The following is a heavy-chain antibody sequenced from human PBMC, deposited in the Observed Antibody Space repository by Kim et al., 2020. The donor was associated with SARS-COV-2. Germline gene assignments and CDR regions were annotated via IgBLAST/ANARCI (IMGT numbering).Heavy chain of an antibody. J-gene: IGHJ4*01. D-gene: IGHD6-19*01. V-gene: IGHV3-30*18. CDR2: ISYDGSNK. CDR3: AKPQPADSSGWYAPDY. CDR1: GFTFSSYG. Sequence: GGSLRLSCAASGFTFSSYGMHWVRQAPGKGLEWVAVISYDGSNKYYADSVKGRFTISRDNSKNTLYLQMNSLRAEDTAVYYCAKPQPADSSGWYAPDYWG.